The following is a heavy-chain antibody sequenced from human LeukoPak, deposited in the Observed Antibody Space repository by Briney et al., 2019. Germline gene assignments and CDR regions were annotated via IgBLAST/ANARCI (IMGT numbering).Heavy chain of an antibody. CDR3: ARSRNDYYYYYGMDV. J-gene: IGHJ6*02. CDR2: IKQDGSEK. CDR1: GFTFGSYW. V-gene: IGHV3-7*01. Sequence: GGSLRLSCAASGFTFGSYWMSWVRQAPGKGLEWVANIKQDGSEKYYVDSVKGRFTIPRDNAKNPLYLQMNSLRAEDTAVYYCARSRNDYYYYYGMDVWGQGTTVTVSS.